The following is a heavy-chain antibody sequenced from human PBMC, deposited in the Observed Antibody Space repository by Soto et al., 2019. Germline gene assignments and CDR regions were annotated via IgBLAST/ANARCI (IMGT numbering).Heavy chain of an antibody. CDR3: ARDGVAAPWFDT. CDR1: GGTFSSYA. D-gene: IGHD6-6*01. J-gene: IGHJ5*02. V-gene: IGHV1-69*12. Sequence: QVQLAQSGAEVKKPGSSVKVSCKASGGTFSSYAISWVRQAPGQGLEWMGGIIPIFGTANYAQKFQGRVTITADESTSTAYMELGSLRSEDTAVYYCARDGVAAPWFDTWGQGTLVTVSS. CDR2: IIPIFGTA.